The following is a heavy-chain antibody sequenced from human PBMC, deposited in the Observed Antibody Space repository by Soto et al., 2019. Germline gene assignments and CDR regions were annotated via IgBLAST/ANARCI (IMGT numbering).Heavy chain of an antibody. Sequence: QVQLVQSGAEVKKPGASVKVSCKASGYTFTSYDINWVRQATGQGLEWMGWMNPNSGNTVYAQKFQGRVTMTGNTSISTAYMELSSLRSEDTAVYYCARADYDILTGYTTQFDYWGQATLVTVSS. CDR2: MNPNSGNT. J-gene: IGHJ4*02. V-gene: IGHV1-8*01. CDR1: GYTFTSYD. D-gene: IGHD3-9*01. CDR3: ARADYDILTGYTTQFDY.